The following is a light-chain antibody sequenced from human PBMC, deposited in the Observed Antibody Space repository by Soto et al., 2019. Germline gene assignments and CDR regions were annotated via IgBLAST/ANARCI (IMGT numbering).Light chain of an antibody. J-gene: IGKJ5*01. CDR3: QQYNNWPPIT. CDR2: GAS. V-gene: IGKV3D-15*01. CDR1: QSVSSK. Sequence: ETVMTQSPATLSVSPGARDPLSCRASQSVSSKLAWYQQQPGQAPRLLIYGASTRATGIPARFSGSGSGTEFTLTISSLQSEDFAVYYCQQYNNWPPITFGQGTRLEIK.